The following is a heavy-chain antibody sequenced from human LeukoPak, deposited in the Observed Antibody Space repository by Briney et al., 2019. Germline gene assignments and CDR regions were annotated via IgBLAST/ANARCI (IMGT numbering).Heavy chain of an antibody. V-gene: IGHV3-30*03. CDR3: ARDGLEQWLGDNWFDP. J-gene: IGHJ5*02. CDR2: ISYDGSNK. CDR1: GFTFSSYG. Sequence: PGGSLRLSCAASGFTFSSYGMHWVRQAPGKGLEWVAVISYDGSNKYYADSVKGRFTISRDNSKNTLYLQMNSLRAEDTAVYYCARDGLEQWLGDNWFDPWGQGTLVTVSS. D-gene: IGHD6-19*01.